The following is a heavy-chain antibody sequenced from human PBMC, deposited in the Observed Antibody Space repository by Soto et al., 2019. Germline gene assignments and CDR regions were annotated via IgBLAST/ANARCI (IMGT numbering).Heavy chain of an antibody. CDR1: RFSFSSYE. D-gene: IGHD2-8*01. Sequence: EVQLLESGGGLVQPGGSLRLSCVASRFSFSSYEMSWVRQAAGKGLEWVSRVSLTGDRTNYAGSVKGRFTVSRDNFKNTPYLEMDSLRTEDTAIYYCARGGGYCTPTSCAIDSWGRGTPVTVSS. CDR2: VSLTGDRT. CDR3: ARGGGYCTPTSCAIDS. J-gene: IGHJ4*02. V-gene: IGHV3-23*01.